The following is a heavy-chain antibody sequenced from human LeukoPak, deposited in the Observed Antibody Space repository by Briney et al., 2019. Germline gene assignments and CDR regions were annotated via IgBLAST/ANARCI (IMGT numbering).Heavy chain of an antibody. V-gene: IGHV3-21*01. CDR1: GFDFNYYD. CDR3: ARRGGLSSGRSFDH. CDR2: ISSKSTYI. J-gene: IGHJ4*02. D-gene: IGHD3-16*01. Sequence: PGGSLRLSCVGSGFDFNYYDLNWLRQAPGKGLEWLSSISSKSTYIQYADSTRGRFTISRDNAKGSVFLQMSSLRPEDTAIYYCARRGGLSSGRSFDHWGQGTLVTVSS.